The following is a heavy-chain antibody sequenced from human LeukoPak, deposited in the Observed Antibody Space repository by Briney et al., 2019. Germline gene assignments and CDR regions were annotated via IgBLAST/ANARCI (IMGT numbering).Heavy chain of an antibody. J-gene: IGHJ4*02. V-gene: IGHV1-46*01. CDR1: GYTFSSYY. CDR2: INPSGDNR. CDR3: AGAVTNLGVAIRAH. Sequence: ASVKVSCKASGYTFSSYYMHWVRQAPGKGLEWMGIINPSGDNRSYAQKFQGRVTMTRDMSTSTVYMEVSSLRSEDTAVYYCAGAVTNLGVAIRAHWGQGTLVTVSS. D-gene: IGHD3-3*01.